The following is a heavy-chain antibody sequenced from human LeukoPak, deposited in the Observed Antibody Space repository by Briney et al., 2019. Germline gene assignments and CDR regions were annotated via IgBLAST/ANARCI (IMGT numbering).Heavy chain of an antibody. CDR2: ISRSSSYI. Sequence: GESLRLSCAASGFTFSDYYMSWIRQAPGKGLECISYISRSSSYINYADSVKGRFTISRDNAKNSLYLQMNSLRADDTAVYYCARERLGELSYHDYWGQGTLVTVSS. V-gene: IGHV3-11*05. CDR1: GFTFSDYY. CDR3: ARERLGELSYHDY. J-gene: IGHJ4*02. D-gene: IGHD3-16*02.